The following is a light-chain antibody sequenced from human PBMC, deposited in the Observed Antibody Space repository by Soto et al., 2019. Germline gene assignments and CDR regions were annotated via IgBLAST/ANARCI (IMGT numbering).Light chain of an antibody. CDR1: SSDVGGYNY. J-gene: IGLJ2*01. CDR3: SSYSGSSTLVV. V-gene: IGLV2-14*03. CDR2: DVN. Sequence: QSALTQPASVSGSPGQSIAISCTGTSSDVGGYNYVSWYQQHSGKAPKLMIYDVNYRPSGVSNRFSGSKSGNTASLTISGLQAEDEADYYCSSYSGSSTLVVFGGGTKVTVL.